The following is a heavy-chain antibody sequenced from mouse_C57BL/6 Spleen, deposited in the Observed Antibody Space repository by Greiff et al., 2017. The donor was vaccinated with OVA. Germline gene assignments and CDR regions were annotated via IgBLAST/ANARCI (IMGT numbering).Heavy chain of an antibody. V-gene: IGHV1-52*01. CDR3: ALYYYSNPSIDF. D-gene: IGHD2-5*01. CDR1: GYTFTSYW. J-gene: IGHJ2*01. CDR2: IDPSDSET. Sequence: QVQLKQPGAELVRPGSSVKLSCKASGYTFTSYWMHWVKQRPIQGLEWIGNIDPSDSETHYNQKFKDKATLTVDKSSSTAYMQLSCLTSDDSAVYCCALYYYSNPSIDFWGQGTTLTVSS.